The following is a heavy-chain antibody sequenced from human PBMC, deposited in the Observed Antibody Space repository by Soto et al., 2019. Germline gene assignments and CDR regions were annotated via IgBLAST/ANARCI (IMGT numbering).Heavy chain of an antibody. CDR2: INAGNGNT. CDR1: GYTFTRYA. Sequence: SSVKVSCKASGYTFTRYAMHWVRHAPGQRLEWMGWINAGNGNTKYSQKFQGRVTITRDTSASTAYMELSSLRSEDTAVYYCARAWVVVTAPDYWGQGTLVTVSS. D-gene: IGHD2-21*02. V-gene: IGHV1-3*01. J-gene: IGHJ4*02. CDR3: ARAWVVVTAPDY.